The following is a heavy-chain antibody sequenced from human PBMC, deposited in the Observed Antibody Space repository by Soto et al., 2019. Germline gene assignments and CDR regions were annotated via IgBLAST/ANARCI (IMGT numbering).Heavy chain of an antibody. CDR3: ARDTSNYFDF. J-gene: IGHJ4*02. D-gene: IGHD2-2*01. V-gene: IGHV1-18*01. Sequence: ASVKLSCETSGYTFNTYYISWLRQAPGQGLEWIGWISTYNGNTNYVPKFQGRITMTTDTSTSTAYMELRSLRSDDTAIYFCARDTSNYFDFWGQGTPVTVSS. CDR1: GYTFNTYY. CDR2: ISTYNGNT.